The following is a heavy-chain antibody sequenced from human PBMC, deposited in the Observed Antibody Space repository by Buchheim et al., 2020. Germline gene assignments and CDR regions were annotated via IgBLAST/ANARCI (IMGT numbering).Heavy chain of an antibody. Sequence: EVQLLESGGGLVQPGGSLRLSCAASGFTFSSYAMSWVRQAPGKGLEWVSAISGSCGSTYYAVSVNGRFTISRDNSKNPLYLQMNSLRAEDTAVYYCAKESRGKRGLYDSSGYTDYWGQGTL. CDR1: GFTFSSYA. D-gene: IGHD3-22*01. CDR3: AKESRGKRGLYDSSGYTDY. J-gene: IGHJ4*02. V-gene: IGHV3-23*01. CDR2: ISGSCGST.